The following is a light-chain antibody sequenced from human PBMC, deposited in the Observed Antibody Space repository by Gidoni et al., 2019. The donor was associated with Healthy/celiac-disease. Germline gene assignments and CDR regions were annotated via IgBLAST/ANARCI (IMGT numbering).Light chain of an antibody. V-gene: IGLV3-1*01. Sequence: SDELTQPPSVSVSPGQTASITCSGDKLGDNYACWYNQKPGQSPVLVIYQDSKRPSGIPKRFSGSNSGNTATLTIRGTQARDEADYYCQAWDSSTAVFGGGTKLTVL. CDR3: QAWDSSTAV. CDR1: KLGDNY. CDR2: QDS. J-gene: IGLJ2*01.